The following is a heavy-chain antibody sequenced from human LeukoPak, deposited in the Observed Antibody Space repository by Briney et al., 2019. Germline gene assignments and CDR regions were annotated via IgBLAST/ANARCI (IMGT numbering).Heavy chain of an antibody. Sequence: GASVKVSCKTSGYTFSNYAIHWVRQVPGQGLEWMGWINPNSGGTNYAQKFQGRVTMTRDTSISTAYMELSRLRSDDTAVYYCASPIAVLGYFDLWGRGTLVTVSS. CDR1: GYTFSNYA. D-gene: IGHD6-19*01. CDR3: ASPIAVLGYFDL. CDR2: INPNSGGT. J-gene: IGHJ2*01. V-gene: IGHV1-2*02.